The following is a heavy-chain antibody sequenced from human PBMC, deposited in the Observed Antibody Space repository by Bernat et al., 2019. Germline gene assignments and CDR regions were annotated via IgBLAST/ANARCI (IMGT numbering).Heavy chain of an antibody. CDR2: IKTKTDGETT. D-gene: IGHD4-23*01. V-gene: IGHV3-15*07. CDR1: GFTFNNAW. J-gene: IGHJ4*02. CDR3: TTDPPGGVVTGGLGY. Sequence: EVQLVESGGGLVKPGGSLRLSCAASGFTFNNAWMNWVRQAPGKGLEWVGRIKTKTDGETTDYTAPVKGRFTVSRDDPKNTVYLQMNSLKPEDTAVYYCTTDPPGGVVTGGLGYWGQGTLVTVSS.